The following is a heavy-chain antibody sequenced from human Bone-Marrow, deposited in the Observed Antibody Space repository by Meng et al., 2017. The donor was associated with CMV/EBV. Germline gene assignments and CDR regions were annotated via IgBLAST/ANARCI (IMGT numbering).Heavy chain of an antibody. D-gene: IGHD3-3*01. V-gene: IGHV3-7*01. Sequence: SYWMSWVSQAPGKGLEWVANIKQDGSEKYYVDSVKGRFTISRDNAKNSLYLQMNSLRAEDTAVYYCARDRWGRFLEWAHPDWYFDLWGRGTLVTVSS. CDR2: IKQDGSEK. J-gene: IGHJ2*01. CDR3: ARDRWGRFLEWAHPDWYFDL. CDR1: SYW.